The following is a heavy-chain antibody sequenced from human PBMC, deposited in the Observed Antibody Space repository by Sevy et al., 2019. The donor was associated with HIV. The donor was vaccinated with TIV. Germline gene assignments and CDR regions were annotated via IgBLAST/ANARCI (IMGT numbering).Heavy chain of an antibody. J-gene: IGHJ4*02. CDR2: LYTSGST. D-gene: IGHD1-26*01. Sequence: SETLSLTCSVSAGSSSSYYWSWIRQPAGKGLEWIGRLYTSGSTKYNPSLKSRVTMSVDTSKAQFSLKLRFVSAADTDVYYCERGPAGIVEGDQYDYWGQGIPVTVSS. CDR1: AGSSSSYY. CDR3: ERGPAGIVEGDQYDY. V-gene: IGHV4-4*07.